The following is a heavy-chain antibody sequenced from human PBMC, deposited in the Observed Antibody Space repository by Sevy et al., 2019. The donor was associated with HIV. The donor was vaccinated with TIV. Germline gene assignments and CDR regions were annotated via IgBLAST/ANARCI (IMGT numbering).Heavy chain of an antibody. CDR3: AKDGEYYGSGRGDY. CDR1: GFTFSSYA. J-gene: IGHJ4*02. CDR2: ISGSGGST. D-gene: IGHD3-10*01. V-gene: IGHV3-23*01. Sequence: GGSLRLSCAASGFTFSSYAMSWVRQAPGTGLEWVSAISGSGGSTYYADSVKGRFTISRDNSKNKLYLQMNSLRAEDTALYYGAKDGEYYGSGRGDYWGQGTLVTVSS.